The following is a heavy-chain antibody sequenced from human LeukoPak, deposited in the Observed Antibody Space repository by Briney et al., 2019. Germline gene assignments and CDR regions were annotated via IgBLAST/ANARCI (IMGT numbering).Heavy chain of an antibody. CDR2: LSDDGDNT. Sequence: GGSLRLSCAASGFTFSNFAMSWVRQAPGKGLEWVSALSDDGDNTYYPDSVKGRFTISRDNSKSTPYLQINSLRAEDTAVYYCAKDGNPGYSSGWYDYWGQGALVTVSS. D-gene: IGHD6-19*01. CDR1: GFTFSNFA. J-gene: IGHJ4*02. CDR3: AKDGNPGYSSGWYDY. V-gene: IGHV3-23*01.